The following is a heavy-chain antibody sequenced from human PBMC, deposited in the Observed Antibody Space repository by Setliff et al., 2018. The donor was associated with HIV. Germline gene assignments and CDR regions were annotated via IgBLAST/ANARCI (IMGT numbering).Heavy chain of an antibody. J-gene: IGHJ6*03. CDR3: ARGVVDYDFWSGSGDYYYMDV. V-gene: IGHV4-31*03. Sequence: SETLSLTCTVSGGSISSGNYYWSWIRQHPGKGLEWIGYIYYSGSTYYNPSLKSRVTMSVDTSKNQFSLKLSSVTAADTAVYYCARGVVDYDFWSGSGDYYYMDVWGKGTTVTVSS. CDR1: GGSISSGNYY. D-gene: IGHD3-3*01. CDR2: IYYSGST.